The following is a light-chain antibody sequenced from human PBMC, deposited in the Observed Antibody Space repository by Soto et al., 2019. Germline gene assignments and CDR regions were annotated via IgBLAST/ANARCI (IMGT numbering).Light chain of an antibody. Sequence: ETVLTQSPGTLSLSPGERATLSCRASQTIRRNYLAWYRQTPGQAPRLLIYGASNRATGIADWFSGSGSGTDFTLIISRLEPEDFALYYCQHYGSSPWTFGQGTKVEIK. J-gene: IGKJ1*01. V-gene: IGKV3-20*01. CDR3: QHYGSSPWT. CDR1: QTIRRNY. CDR2: GAS.